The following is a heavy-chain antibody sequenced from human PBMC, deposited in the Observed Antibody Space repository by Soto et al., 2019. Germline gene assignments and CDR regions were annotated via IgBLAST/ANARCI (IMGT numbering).Heavy chain of an antibody. CDR3: AKGGLSSGYYFDY. Sequence: KPGGSLRLSCAASGFTFNSYSVNWVRQAPGKGLEWVASISSGSVHIDFADSVKGRFTISRDDVTNSVSLQMDSLRVEDTGIYYCAKGGLSSGYYFDYWGQGTLVSVSS. CDR2: ISSGSVHI. CDR1: GFTFNSYS. D-gene: IGHD3-22*01. V-gene: IGHV3-21*01. J-gene: IGHJ4*02.